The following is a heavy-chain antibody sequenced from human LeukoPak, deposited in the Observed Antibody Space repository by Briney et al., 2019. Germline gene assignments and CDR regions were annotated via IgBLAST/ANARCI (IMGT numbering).Heavy chain of an antibody. CDR3: AADWPGRFYPFDH. J-gene: IGHJ4*02. CDR2: IKSKADGETT. CDR1: GFAFNTAW. D-gene: IGHD2/OR15-2a*01. V-gene: IGHV3-15*01. Sequence: PGGSLRLSCVASGFAFNTAWMTWVRQAPGKGLEWVGRIKSKADGETTHYSAPVKGTFIISRDDSKNMLYLQMNTLKTEDTAVYYCAADWPGRFYPFDHWGQGTLVTVSS.